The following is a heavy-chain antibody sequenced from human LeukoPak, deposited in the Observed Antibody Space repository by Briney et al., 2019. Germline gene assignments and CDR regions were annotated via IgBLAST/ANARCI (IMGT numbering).Heavy chain of an antibody. D-gene: IGHD5-12*01. V-gene: IGHV4-31*03. Sequence: SETLSHTCTVSGGSISSGGYYWSWIRRHPGKGLEWIGYIYYSGSTYYNPSLKSRVTISVDTSKNQFSLKLSSVTAADTAVYYCARDPGTGSDDYWGQGTLVTISS. CDR2: IYYSGST. CDR1: GGSISSGGYY. J-gene: IGHJ4*02. CDR3: ARDPGTGSDDY.